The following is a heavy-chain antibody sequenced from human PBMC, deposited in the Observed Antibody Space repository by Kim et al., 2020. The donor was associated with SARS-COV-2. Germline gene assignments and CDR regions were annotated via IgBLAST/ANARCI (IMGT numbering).Heavy chain of an antibody. Sequence: GGSLRLSCAASGFTFSNAWMSWVRQAPGKGLEWVGRIKSKTDGGTTDYAAPVKGRFTISRDDSKNTLYLQINSLKTEDTAVYYCTTSSKYYYGSGSYSLNYWGQGTLVTVSS. D-gene: IGHD3-10*01. CDR3: TTSSKYYYGSGSYSLNY. J-gene: IGHJ4*02. V-gene: IGHV3-15*01. CDR2: IKSKTDGGTT. CDR1: GFTFSNAW.